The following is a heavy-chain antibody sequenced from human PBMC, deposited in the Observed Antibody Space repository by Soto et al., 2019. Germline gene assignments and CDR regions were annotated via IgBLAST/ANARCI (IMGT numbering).Heavy chain of an antibody. D-gene: IGHD3-10*01. J-gene: IGHJ4*02. V-gene: IGHV3-23*01. Sequence: LRLSCAASGFTFSSYAMSWVRQAPGKGLEWVSAISRSGGSTYYADSVKGRFTISRDNSKNTLYLQMNSLRAEDTAVYYCAKDNGRGPGEYFDYWGQGTLVTVSS. CDR2: ISRSGGST. CDR3: AKDNGRGPGEYFDY. CDR1: GFTFSSYA.